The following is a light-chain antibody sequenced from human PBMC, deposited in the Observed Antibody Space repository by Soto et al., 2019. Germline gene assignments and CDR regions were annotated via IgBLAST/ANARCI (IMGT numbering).Light chain of an antibody. Sequence: DIPMTQSPSSLSASVGDRVTITCQASQDISNYLNWYQQKPGKATKLRIHDASNLEPGVPSRFSGSGSGTDFTFTISCLQPEDIATYYCQRYYNRFTFGTETKVDIK. V-gene: IGKV1-33*01. CDR3: QRYYNRFT. J-gene: IGKJ3*01. CDR2: DAS. CDR1: QDISNY.